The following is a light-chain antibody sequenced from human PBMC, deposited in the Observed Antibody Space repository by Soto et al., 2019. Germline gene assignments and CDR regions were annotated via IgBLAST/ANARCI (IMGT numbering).Light chain of an antibody. V-gene: IGLV2-11*01. J-gene: IGLJ1*01. CDR3: CSYAGSYFYV. Sequence: QSVLTQPRSVSGSPGQSVTISCAGTSSDVGGYNYVSWYQQHPGKAPKPMIYDVSKRPSGVPDRFSGSKSGNTASLTISGLQAEDEADYYCCSYAGSYFYVFGTGTKVTAL. CDR1: SSDVGGYNY. CDR2: DVS.